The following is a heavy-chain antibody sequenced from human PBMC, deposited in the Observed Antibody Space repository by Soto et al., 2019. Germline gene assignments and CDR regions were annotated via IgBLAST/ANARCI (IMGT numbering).Heavy chain of an antibody. J-gene: IGHJ4*02. D-gene: IGHD3-22*01. V-gene: IGHV4-59*01. CDR3: ARHFYYYDSSGYFRRPYYLAY. Sequence: SETLSLTCTVSGGSISSYYWSWIRQPPGKGLEWIGYIYYSGSTNYNPSLKSRVTISVDTSKNQFSLKLSSVTAADTAVYYCARHFYYYDSSGYFRRPYYLAYRGQGSLDTGSS. CDR2: IYYSGST. CDR1: GGSISSYY.